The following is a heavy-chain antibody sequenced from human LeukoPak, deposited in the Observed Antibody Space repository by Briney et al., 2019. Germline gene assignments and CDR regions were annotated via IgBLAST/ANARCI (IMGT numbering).Heavy chain of an antibody. J-gene: IGHJ4*02. V-gene: IGHV3-23*01. CDR2: ISGSGGST. D-gene: IGHD3-22*01. CDR1: GFTFSSYG. CDR3: AKVLSGSGYYYHWWVFDY. Sequence: GGSLRLSCAASGFTFSSYGMSWVRQAPGKGLEWVSAISGSGGSTYYADSVKGRFTISRDNYKNTLYLQMNSLRAEDTAVYYCAKVLSGSGYYYHWWVFDYWGQGTLVTVSS.